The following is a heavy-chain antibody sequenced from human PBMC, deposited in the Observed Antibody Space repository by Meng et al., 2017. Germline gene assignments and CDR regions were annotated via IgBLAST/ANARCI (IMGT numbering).Heavy chain of an antibody. V-gene: IGHV3-7*01. Sequence: GESLKISCAASGFTFSSYWMSWVRQAPGKGLEWVANIKQDGSEKYYVDSVKGRFTISRDNAKNSLYLQMNSLRAEDTAVYYCARDRNDVLYYYDSSGYYGSFDIWGQGTMVTVSS. D-gene: IGHD3-22*01. J-gene: IGHJ3*02. CDR1: GFTFSSYW. CDR3: ARDRNDVLYYYDSSGYYGSFDI. CDR2: IKQDGSEK.